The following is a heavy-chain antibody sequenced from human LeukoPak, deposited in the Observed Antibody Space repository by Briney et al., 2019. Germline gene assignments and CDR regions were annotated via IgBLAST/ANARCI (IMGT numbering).Heavy chain of an antibody. CDR3: ARTTVTTSNPFDP. CDR2: TYYSGTT. Sequence: SETLSLTCTVSGGSISSSFYYWGWLRQPPGKGLEWIGSTYYSGTTYYNPSLKSRVTISVDTSKNHFSLKLSSVTAADTAVFYCARTTVTTSNPFDPWGQGILVTVSS. D-gene: IGHD4-17*01. J-gene: IGHJ5*02. CDR1: GGSISSSFYY. V-gene: IGHV4-39*02.